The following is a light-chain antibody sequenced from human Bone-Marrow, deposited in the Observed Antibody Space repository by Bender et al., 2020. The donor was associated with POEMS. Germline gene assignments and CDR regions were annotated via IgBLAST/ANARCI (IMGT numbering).Light chain of an antibody. Sequence: QSVVTQPPSLSEAPRQRVTISCSGSSSNIGNHGVNWYQQLPGEAPKLLFYYDDLLTPGVSDRFSASKSGPSACLAISDLQSEDEALYYCSAWDDSLGVWVFGGWTKMTVL. CDR1: SSNIGNHG. J-gene: IGLJ3*02. CDR2: YDD. V-gene: IGLV1-36*01. CDR3: SAWDDSLGVWV.